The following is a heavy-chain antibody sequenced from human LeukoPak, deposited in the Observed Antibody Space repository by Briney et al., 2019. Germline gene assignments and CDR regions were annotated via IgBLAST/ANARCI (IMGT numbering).Heavy chain of an antibody. Sequence: ASVKVSCKASGYTFTGYYMHWVRQAPGQGLEWMGWINPNSGGTNYAQKFQGRVTMTRDMSTSTVYMELSSLRSEDTAVYYCARDKIAVAGGWDYWGQGTLVTVSS. CDR3: ARDKIAVAGGWDY. D-gene: IGHD6-19*01. CDR2: INPNSGGT. CDR1: GYTFTGYY. V-gene: IGHV1-2*02. J-gene: IGHJ4*02.